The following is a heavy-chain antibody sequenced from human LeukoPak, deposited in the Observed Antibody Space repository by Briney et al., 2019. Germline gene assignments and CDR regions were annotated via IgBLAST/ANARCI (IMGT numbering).Heavy chain of an antibody. CDR2: ISYDGSDK. D-gene: IGHD6-25*01. CDR1: GFIFSSYG. Sequence: GGSLRLSCAASGFIFSSYGMHWVRQAPGKGLEGVAVISYDGSDKKYADSVKGRFTISRDISKNTLSLYLQMNSLRAEDTAVYYCAKDLSAGSSDYSFDSWGQGTLVTVSS. V-gene: IGHV3-30*18. CDR3: AKDLSAGSSDYSFDS. J-gene: IGHJ4*02.